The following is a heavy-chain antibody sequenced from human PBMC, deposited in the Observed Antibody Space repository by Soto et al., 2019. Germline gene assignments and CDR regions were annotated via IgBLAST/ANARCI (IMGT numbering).Heavy chain of an antibody. CDR3: ARDTRSGGYYYFDY. Sequence: GESLKISCAASGFTFSSYSMNWVRQAPGKGLGWVSYISSSSSTIYYADSVKGRITISRDNDKNSLYLQMNSLSAEDTAVYCSARDTRSGGYYYFDYWGQGTLVTVSS. CDR2: ISSSSSTI. J-gene: IGHJ4*02. CDR1: GFTFSSYS. V-gene: IGHV3-48*04. D-gene: IGHD1-26*01.